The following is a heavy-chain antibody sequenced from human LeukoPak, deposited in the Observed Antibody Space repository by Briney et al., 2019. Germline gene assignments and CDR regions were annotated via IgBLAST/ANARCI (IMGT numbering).Heavy chain of an antibody. Sequence: GGSLRLSCAASGFSITDYYMDWVRQAPGKGLEWVGRTRNTAYSYTTEYAASVRGRFTISRDDSKNSLSLQMNSLKSEDTAMYYCARDSGEMGLDYWGQGTLVTVSS. V-gene: IGHV3-72*01. CDR3: ARDSGEMGLDY. CDR1: GFSITDYY. CDR2: TRNTAYSYTT. D-gene: IGHD3-10*01. J-gene: IGHJ4*02.